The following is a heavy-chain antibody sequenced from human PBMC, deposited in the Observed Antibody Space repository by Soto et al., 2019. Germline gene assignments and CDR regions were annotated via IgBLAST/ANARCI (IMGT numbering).Heavy chain of an antibody. CDR1: GYTFTGHD. Sequence: QVQLVQSGAEVQKPGASVKVSCKASGYTFTGHDMHWVRQAPGQGLEWLGWINPNSGGTKYAQRLQGWVTMTRDTSISTAYMELKRLTSDDTAVDYWARGAYLAGVATKYCDYWGQGSLVTVSS. J-gene: IGHJ4*02. CDR2: INPNSGGT. CDR3: ARGAYLAGVATKYCDY. V-gene: IGHV1-2*04. D-gene: IGHD5-12*01.